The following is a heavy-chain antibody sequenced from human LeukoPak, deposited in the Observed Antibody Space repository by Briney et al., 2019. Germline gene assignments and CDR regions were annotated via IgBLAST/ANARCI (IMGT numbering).Heavy chain of an antibody. D-gene: IGHD5-12*01. CDR1: GIIISTEY. Sequence: PGGSLRLSCATSGIIISTEYMSWVRQAPGKGLEWVSAIYSGGSTYYADSVKGRFTISRDNSKNTLHLQMNNVRAEDTAVYYCARDGYSGYHWLSWGQGTLVTVSS. J-gene: IGHJ4*02. CDR3: ARDGYSGYHWLS. CDR2: IYSGGST. V-gene: IGHV3-53*01.